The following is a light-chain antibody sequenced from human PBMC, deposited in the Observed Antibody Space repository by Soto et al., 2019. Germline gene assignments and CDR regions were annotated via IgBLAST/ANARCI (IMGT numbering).Light chain of an antibody. CDR1: QSVNSNN. CDR3: HHYCAPWT. Sequence: EIVLTQSPGSLSLSPGERATLSCRASQSVNSNNLVWYQQKPGQSPRLLIYGASTSATGVPDSFSGSGTGTAFTLTSSRLEAYDFSVCHCHHYCAPWTFGQGTKVEI. J-gene: IGKJ1*01. V-gene: IGKV3-20*01. CDR2: GAS.